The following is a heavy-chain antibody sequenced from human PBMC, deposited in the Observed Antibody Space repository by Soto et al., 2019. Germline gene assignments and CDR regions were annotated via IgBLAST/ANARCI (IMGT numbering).Heavy chain of an antibody. D-gene: IGHD3-9*01. Sequence: ASVKVSCKVSGYTLTESSMHWVRQAPGKGLEWMGGFDPEDGETIYAQKFQGRVTMTEDTSTDTAYMELSSLRSEDTAVYYCATARVLRYFDWSHPGFDYWGQGTLVTVSS. CDR3: ATARVLRYFDWSHPGFDY. J-gene: IGHJ4*02. V-gene: IGHV1-24*01. CDR1: GYTLTESS. CDR2: FDPEDGET.